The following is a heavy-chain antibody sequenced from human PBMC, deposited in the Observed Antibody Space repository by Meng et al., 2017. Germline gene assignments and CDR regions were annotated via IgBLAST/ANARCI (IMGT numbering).Heavy chain of an antibody. D-gene: IGHD6-13*01. Sequence: ASVKVSCKASGYTFTGYYMHWVRQAPGQGLEWMGRINPNSGGTNYAQKFQGRVTMTRVTSISTAYMELSSLRSDDAAVYYCAKTYSSSWYYFDYWGQGTLVTVSS. CDR2: INPNSGGT. J-gene: IGHJ4*02. CDR1: GYTFTGYY. V-gene: IGHV1-2*06. CDR3: AKTYSSSWYYFDY.